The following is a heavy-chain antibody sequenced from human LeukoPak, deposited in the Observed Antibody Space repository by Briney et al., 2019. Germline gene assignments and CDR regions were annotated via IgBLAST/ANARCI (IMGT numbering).Heavy chain of an antibody. J-gene: IGHJ6*02. CDR1: GFTFSSYG. CDR3: AKPATVTPYGMDV. CDR2: ISYDGSNK. V-gene: IGHV3-30*18. D-gene: IGHD4-17*01. Sequence: PGRSLRLSCAASGFTFSSYGMHWVRQAPGKGLEWVAVISYDGSNKYYADSVKGRFTISRDNSKNTLYLQMNSLRAEDTAVYYCAKPATVTPYGMDVWGQGTTVTVSS.